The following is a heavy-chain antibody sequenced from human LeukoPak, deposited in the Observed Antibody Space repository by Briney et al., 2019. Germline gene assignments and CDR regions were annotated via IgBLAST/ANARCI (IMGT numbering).Heavy chain of an antibody. Sequence: GGSLRLSCAASGFTFSSYWMHWVRQAPGKGLVWVSRINSDGSSTSYADSVKGRFTISRDNAKNTLYLQMDSLRAEDTAVYYCAREDTMITFGGVKNTNAFDIWGQGTMVTVSS. J-gene: IGHJ3*02. D-gene: IGHD3-16*01. V-gene: IGHV3-74*01. CDR2: INSDGSST. CDR3: AREDTMITFGGVKNTNAFDI. CDR1: GFTFSSYW.